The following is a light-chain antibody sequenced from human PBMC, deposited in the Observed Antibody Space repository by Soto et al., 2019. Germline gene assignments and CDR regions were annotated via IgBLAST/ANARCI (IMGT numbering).Light chain of an antibody. Sequence: EIVLTQSPATLSLSPGERATLSCRSRQSVSSYLACYQPKPGQAPRLLIYDASNRATGIPARFSGSGSGTDFTLTISSLEPDDFAVYDRQHSGNWPLYPLVQGTKLQ. CDR2: DAS. V-gene: IGKV3-11*01. CDR3: QHSGNWPLYP. J-gene: IGKJ2*01. CDR1: QSVSSY.